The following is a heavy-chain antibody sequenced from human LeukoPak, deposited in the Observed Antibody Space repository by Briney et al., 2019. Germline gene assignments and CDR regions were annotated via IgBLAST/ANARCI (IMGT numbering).Heavy chain of an antibody. CDR1: GFALDNYI. CDR2: ISISSSTI. V-gene: IGHV3-48*04. D-gene: IGHD3-10*01. J-gene: IGHJ4*02. CDR3: VRDGTVRGKNGCFDF. Sequence: PGGSLRLSCEASGFALDNYIMTWVRQAPGKGLEWISQISISSSTIYYRDSVKGRFTISRDNFKNSLYLQMNSLRAEDTAVYYCVRDGTVRGKNGCFDFWGQGTLVTVSS.